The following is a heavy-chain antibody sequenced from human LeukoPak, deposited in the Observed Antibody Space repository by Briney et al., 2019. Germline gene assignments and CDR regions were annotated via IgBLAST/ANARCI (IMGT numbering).Heavy chain of an antibody. D-gene: IGHD3-3*01. J-gene: IGHJ4*02. Sequence: GGSLRLPCAASGFTFSSYAMHWVRQAPGKGLEWVAVISYDGINKSYADSVKGRFTISRDNSENTLYLQMNSLRAEDTAVYYCARVGLRFLEWSAFDYWGQGTLVTVSS. CDR2: ISYDGINK. V-gene: IGHV3-30*01. CDR3: ARVGLRFLEWSAFDY. CDR1: GFTFSSYA.